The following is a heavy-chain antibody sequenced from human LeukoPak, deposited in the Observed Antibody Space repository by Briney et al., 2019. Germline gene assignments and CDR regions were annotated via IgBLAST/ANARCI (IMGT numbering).Heavy chain of an antibody. CDR1: GYTFTSYG. CDR3: ARESLWRWLQIKPKPYYGMDV. J-gene: IGHJ6*02. CDR2: ISAYNGNT. Sequence: ASVKVSCKASGYTFTSYGISWVRQAPGQGLEWMGWISAYNGNTNYAQKLQGRVTMTTDASTSTAYMELRSLRSDDTAVYYCARESLWRWLQIKPKPYYGMDVWGQGTTVTVSS. D-gene: IGHD5-24*01. V-gene: IGHV1-18*01.